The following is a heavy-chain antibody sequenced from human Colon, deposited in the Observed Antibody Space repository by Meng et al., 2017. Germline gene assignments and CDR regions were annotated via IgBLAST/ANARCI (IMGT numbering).Heavy chain of an antibody. J-gene: IGHJ5*02. CDR2: ISYDGSQK. CDR1: GFDFTSYA. V-gene: IGHV3-30*01. D-gene: IGHD3-16*01. CDR3: ARDYGGPQWFAP. Sequence: QVPLGESGGDLVQPGRSLRLSGATSGFDFTSYAMHWVRQAPGKGLEWVAVISYDGSQKFYADSVKGRFTISRDFSKSTVSLQMDSLRVEDTAMYYCARDYGGPQWFAPWGQGTLVTVSS.